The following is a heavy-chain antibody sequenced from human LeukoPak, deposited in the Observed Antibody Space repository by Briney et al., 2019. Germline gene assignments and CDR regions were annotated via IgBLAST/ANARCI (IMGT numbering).Heavy chain of an antibody. Sequence: ASVKVSCKASGYTFAGYYMHWVRQAPRQGLEWMGWINPNSGGTNYAQKFQGRVTMTRDTSISTAYMELSRLRSDDTAMYYCARDLVGASKNWYFDLWGRGTLVIVSS. CDR2: INPNSGGT. D-gene: IGHD1-26*01. V-gene: IGHV1-2*02. J-gene: IGHJ2*01. CDR3: ARDLVGASKNWYFDL. CDR1: GYTFAGYY.